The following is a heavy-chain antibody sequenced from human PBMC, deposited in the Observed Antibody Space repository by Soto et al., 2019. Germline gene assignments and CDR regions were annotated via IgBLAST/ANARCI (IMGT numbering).Heavy chain of an antibody. V-gene: IGHV4-34*01. CDR2: INHSGST. Sequence: SETLSLTCAVYGGSFSGYYWSWIRQPPGKGLEWIGEINHSGSTNYNPSLKSRVTISVDTSKNQFSLKLSSVTAADTAVYYCARGYSTRILYRKTVHGSSWYPERSSNYYYMDVWGKGTTVTVSS. CDR1: GGSFSGYY. D-gene: IGHD6-13*01. CDR3: ARGYSTRILYRKTVHGSSWYPERSSNYYYMDV. J-gene: IGHJ6*03.